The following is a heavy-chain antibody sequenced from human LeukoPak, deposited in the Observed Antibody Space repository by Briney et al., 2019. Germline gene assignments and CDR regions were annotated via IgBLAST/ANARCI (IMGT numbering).Heavy chain of an antibody. CDR2: ISGSGGST. D-gene: IGHD6-13*01. Sequence: GGSLRLSCAASGFTFSSYAMSWVRQAPGKGLEWVSAISGSGGSTYYADSVKGRFTISRDNSKNTLYLQMNSLRAEDTAVYYCAKDRQRFAAAGTTFDYWGQGTLDTVSS. CDR3: AKDRQRFAAAGTTFDY. V-gene: IGHV3-23*01. CDR1: GFTFSSYA. J-gene: IGHJ4*02.